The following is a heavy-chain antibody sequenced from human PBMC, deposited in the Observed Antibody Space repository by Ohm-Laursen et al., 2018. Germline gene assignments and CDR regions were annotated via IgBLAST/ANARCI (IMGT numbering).Heavy chain of an antibody. J-gene: IGHJ2*01. CDR2: MNPSSGNT. D-gene: IGHD1/OR15-1a*01. V-gene: IGHV1-8*01. CDR1: GYTFTSYD. Sequence: SVKVSCKASGYTFTSYDINWVRQATGQGLEWMGWMNPSSGNTGYAQKFQGRVTMTRNTSINTAYMELSSLRSEDTAVYYCARMGPQQPHWYFDLWGRGTLVTVSS. CDR3: ARMGPQQPHWYFDL.